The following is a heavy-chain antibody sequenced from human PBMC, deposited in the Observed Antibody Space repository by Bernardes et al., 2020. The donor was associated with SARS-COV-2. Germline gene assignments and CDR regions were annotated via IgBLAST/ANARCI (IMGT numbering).Heavy chain of an antibody. J-gene: IGHJ6*02. CDR3: ARGLPSSSWVYYYYGMDV. CDR2: INHSGST. D-gene: IGHD6-13*01. CDR1: GGSFSGYY. V-gene: IGHV4-34*01. Sequence: SETLSLTCAVYGGSFSGYYWSWIRQPPGKGLEWIGEINHSGSTNYNPSLKSRVTISVDTSKNQFSLKLSSVTAADTAVYYCARGLPSSSWVYYYYGMDVWGQGTTVTVSS.